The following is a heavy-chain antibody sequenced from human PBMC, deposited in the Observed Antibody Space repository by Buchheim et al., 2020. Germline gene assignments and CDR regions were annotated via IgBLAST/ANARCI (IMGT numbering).Heavy chain of an antibody. V-gene: IGHV3-30*18. Sequence: QVQLVESGGGVVQPGRSLRLSCAASGFTFSSYGMHWVRQAPGKGLEWVAVISYDGSNKYYADSVKRRFTISRDNSKNTLYLQMNSLRAEDTAVYYCAKEMYSYGYVYYYGMDVWGQGTT. D-gene: IGHD5-18*01. CDR2: ISYDGSNK. J-gene: IGHJ6*02. CDR3: AKEMYSYGYVYYYGMDV. CDR1: GFTFSSYG.